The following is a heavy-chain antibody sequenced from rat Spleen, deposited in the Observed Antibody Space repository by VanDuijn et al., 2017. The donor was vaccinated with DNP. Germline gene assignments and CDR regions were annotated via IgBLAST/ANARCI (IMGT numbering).Heavy chain of an antibody. V-gene: IGHV5-22*01. D-gene: IGHD1-9*01. CDR2: ISHDGGGT. Sequence: EVQLVESGGGLVQPGRSLKLSCAASGFTFSHYYMAWVRQAPNKGLEWVASISHDGGGTFYGDSVKGRFTISRDNAKSTLYLQMNSLRSEDTATYYCARGDYGYNRYAMDAWGQGTSVTVSS. CDR3: ARGDYGYNRYAMDA. CDR1: GFTFSHYY. J-gene: IGHJ4*01.